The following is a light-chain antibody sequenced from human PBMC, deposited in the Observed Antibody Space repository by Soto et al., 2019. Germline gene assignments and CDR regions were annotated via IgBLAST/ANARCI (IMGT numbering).Light chain of an antibody. CDR2: EVS. J-gene: IGLJ1*01. V-gene: IGLV2-14*01. CDR1: SSDVGHYNH. Sequence: QSVLTQPASVSGSPGQSITISCTGTSSDVGHYNHVSWYQQHPGKAPKLIIYEVSNRPSAVSDRFSGSKSGNTASLTISGLQTEGEAHYYCTSDTGGSAPFVFGTGTKVTVL. CDR3: TSDTGGSAPFV.